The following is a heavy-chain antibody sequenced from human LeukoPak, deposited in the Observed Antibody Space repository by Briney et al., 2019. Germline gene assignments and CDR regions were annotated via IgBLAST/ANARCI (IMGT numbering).Heavy chain of an antibody. Sequence: NPSETLSLTCAVYGGSFSGYYWSWIRQPPGKGLEWIGEINHSGSTNYNPSLKSRVTISVDTSKNQFSLRLSSVTAADTAVYYCARGWLWPGMDVWGQGITVTVSS. CDR1: GGSFSGYY. D-gene: IGHD5-18*01. V-gene: IGHV4-34*01. J-gene: IGHJ6*02. CDR2: INHSGST. CDR3: ARGWLWPGMDV.